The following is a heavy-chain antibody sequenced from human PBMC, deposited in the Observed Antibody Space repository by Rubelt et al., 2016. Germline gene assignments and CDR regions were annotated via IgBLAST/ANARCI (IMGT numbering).Heavy chain of an antibody. CDR3: ARQQLRGVIVSGYGMDV. J-gene: IGHJ6*02. D-gene: IGHD3-10*01. CDR1: GFTFSSDS. CDR2: ISGSGGST. V-gene: IGHV3-23*01. Sequence: PGGSLRLSCAASGFTFSSDSISWVRQAPGKGLEWVSAISGSGGSTHYADSVKGRFTISRDNSKNTLYLQMNSLRAEDTAVYYCARQQLRGVIVSGYGMDVWGQGTTVTVSS.